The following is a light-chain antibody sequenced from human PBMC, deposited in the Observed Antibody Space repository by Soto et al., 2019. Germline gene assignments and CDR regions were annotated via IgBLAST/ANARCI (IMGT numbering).Light chain of an antibody. V-gene: IGKV3-20*01. CDR2: GPS. CDR1: QSISSSY. CDR3: QRYGGSPRT. Sequence: VSSQSPATLSLTPGERATLSCRPSQSISSSYLAWYQQKLGQAPRLLIYGPSTRATGIPVRFSGSGSGTDFTLTISRLEPEDFAVYYCQRYGGSPRTFGQGTKVDI. J-gene: IGKJ1*01.